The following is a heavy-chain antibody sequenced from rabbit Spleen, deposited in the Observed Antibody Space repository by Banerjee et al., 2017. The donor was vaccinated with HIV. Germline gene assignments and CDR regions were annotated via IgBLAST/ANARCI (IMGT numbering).Heavy chain of an antibody. J-gene: IGHJ4*01. D-gene: IGHD6-1*01. CDR3: VREAGYGGYGDANL. Sequence: QSLEESGGDLVKPGASLTLTCIASGVSFSGSSYMCWVRQAPGKGLEWIACIEGGSSSFTYFAGWAKGRFTISKTSSTTVTLQMTSLTAADTATYFCVREAGYGGYGDANLWGPGTLVTVS. V-gene: IGHV1S40*01. CDR1: GVSFSGSSY. CDR2: IEGGSSSFT.